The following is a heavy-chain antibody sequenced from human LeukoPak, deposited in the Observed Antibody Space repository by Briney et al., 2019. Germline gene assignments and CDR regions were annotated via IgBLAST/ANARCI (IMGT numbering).Heavy chain of an antibody. CDR1: GFTVSSNY. V-gene: IGHV3-23*01. CDR2: ISGSGGST. D-gene: IGHD1-26*01. J-gene: IGHJ4*02. CDR3: AKALARVGATTSFDY. Sequence: GGSLRLSCAASGFTVSSNYMSWVRQAPGKGLEWVSAISGSGGSTYYADSVKGRFTISRDNSKNTLYLQMDSLRAEDTAVYYCAKALARVGATTSFDYWGQGTLVTVSS.